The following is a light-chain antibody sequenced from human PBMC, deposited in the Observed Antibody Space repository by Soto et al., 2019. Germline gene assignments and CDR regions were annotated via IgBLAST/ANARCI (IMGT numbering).Light chain of an antibody. V-gene: IGLV2-23*02. CDR1: SSDVGSYNL. CDR2: EVS. CDR3: CSYAGSSTPYV. J-gene: IGLJ1*01. Sequence: QSVLTQPASVSGSPGQSITISCTGTSSDVGSYNLVSWYQQHPGKAPKLMIYEVSKRPSGVSNRFSGSKSGNTASLTISGLQDEDEADYYCCSYAGSSTPYVFGTGTRSPS.